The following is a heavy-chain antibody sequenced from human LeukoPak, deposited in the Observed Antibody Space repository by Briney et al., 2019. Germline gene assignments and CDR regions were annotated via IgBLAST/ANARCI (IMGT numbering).Heavy chain of an antibody. Sequence: TTSETLSLTCAVSGGSITDNTYYWGLIRQPPGEGLKWIGCIHNNGATYYDPSLKSRVTFSMDTSKNQVFLTLTSVTAADTAVYYCARRRVAATAGWSDPWGQGTLVTVSS. CDR2: IHNNGAT. CDR3: ARRRVAATAGWSDP. D-gene: IGHD6-13*01. J-gene: IGHJ5*02. V-gene: IGHV4-39*01. CDR1: GGSITDNTYY.